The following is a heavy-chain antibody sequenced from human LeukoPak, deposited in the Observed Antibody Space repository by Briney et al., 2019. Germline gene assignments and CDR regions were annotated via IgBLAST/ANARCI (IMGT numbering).Heavy chain of an antibody. CDR3: AREGEGYFDC. J-gene: IGHJ4*02. CDR2: IKQDGSGK. D-gene: IGHD3-16*01. CDR1: GFTFSSYG. Sequence: PAGGSLRLSCAASGFTFSSYGVHWVRQAPGKGLEWVANIKQDGSGKYYVDSVKGRFTISRDNARNSLYLQMNSLRAEDTAVYYCAREGEGYFDCWGQGTLVTVSS. V-gene: IGHV3-7*05.